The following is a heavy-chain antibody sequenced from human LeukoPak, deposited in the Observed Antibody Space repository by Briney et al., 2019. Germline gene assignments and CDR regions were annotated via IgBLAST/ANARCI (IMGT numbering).Heavy chain of an antibody. Sequence: SETLSLTCAVYGGSFSGYYWSWVRQPPGKGLEWIGEINHSGSTNYNPSLKSRVTISVDTSKNQFSLKLSSVTAADTAVYYCARGGYLSGYPYWYFDLWGRGTLVTVSS. D-gene: IGHD3-22*01. CDR3: ARGGYLSGYPYWYFDL. J-gene: IGHJ2*01. CDR1: GGSFSGYY. CDR2: INHSGST. V-gene: IGHV4-34*01.